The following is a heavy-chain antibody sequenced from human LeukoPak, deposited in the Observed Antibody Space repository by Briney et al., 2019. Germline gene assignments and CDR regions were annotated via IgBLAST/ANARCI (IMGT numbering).Heavy chain of an antibody. Sequence: SETLSLTCTVSGGSISSGDYYWSWIRQPPGKGLEWIGEINHSGSTNYNPSLKSRVTISVDTSKNQFSLKLSPVTAADTAVYYCARGATIFGVVISSHDAFDIWGQGTMVTVSS. V-gene: IGHV4-39*07. CDR3: ARGATIFGVVISSHDAFDI. CDR2: INHSGST. CDR1: GGSISSGDYY. D-gene: IGHD3-3*01. J-gene: IGHJ3*02.